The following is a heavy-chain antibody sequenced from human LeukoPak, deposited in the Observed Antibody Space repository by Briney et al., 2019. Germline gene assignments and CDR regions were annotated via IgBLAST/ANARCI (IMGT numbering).Heavy chain of an antibody. D-gene: IGHD5-12*01. V-gene: IGHV1-18*01. CDR2: ISAYNGNT. Sequence: ASVKVSCKASGYTFTSYGISWVRQAPGQGLEWMGWISAYNGNTNYAQKLQGRVTMTTDTSTSTAYMELRSLRSEDTAVYYCATGSGYGFSYYMDVWGKGTTVTVSS. J-gene: IGHJ6*03. CDR3: ATGSGYGFSYYMDV. CDR1: GYTFTSYG.